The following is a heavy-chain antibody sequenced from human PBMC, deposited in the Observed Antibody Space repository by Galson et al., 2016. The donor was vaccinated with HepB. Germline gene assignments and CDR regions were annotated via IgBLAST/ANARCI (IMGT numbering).Heavy chain of an antibody. CDR1: GYTFADYA. V-gene: IGHV7-4-1*02. CDR3: AREDYDFARGTYRNLDS. D-gene: IGHD3-16*02. J-gene: IGHJ4*02. Sequence: SVKVSCKASGYTFADYAVNWMRQAPGQGLEWMGLINTYTGNPTYARDFTGRFVFSFDTSVSTAYLQINSLKAEDTAVYYCAREDYDFARGTYRNLDSWGQGTLVTVSS. CDR2: INTYTGNP.